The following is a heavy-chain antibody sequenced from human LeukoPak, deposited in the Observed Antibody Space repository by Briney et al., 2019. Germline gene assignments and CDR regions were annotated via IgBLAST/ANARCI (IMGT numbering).Heavy chain of an antibody. Sequence: ASVKVSCKASGYTFSGYYMNWVRQAPGQGLEWMGWINPNSGGTNYAQKFQGRVTMTRDTSISTAYMELSRLRSDDTAVYCCARSRNSIDYWGQGTLVTVSS. CDR1: GYTFSGYY. CDR2: INPNSGGT. CDR3: ARSRNSIDY. J-gene: IGHJ4*02. V-gene: IGHV1-2*02. D-gene: IGHD2/OR15-2a*01.